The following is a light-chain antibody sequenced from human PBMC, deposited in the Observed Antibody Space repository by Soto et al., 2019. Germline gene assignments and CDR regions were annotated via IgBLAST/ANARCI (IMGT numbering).Light chain of an antibody. CDR1: SSDVGGYNY. V-gene: IGLV2-14*01. CDR3: SSHTSSSTSDV. Sequence: QSALTEPGSVSGSPGQSITISCTGTSSDVGGYNYVSWYQQHPGKAPKLMIYDVSNRPSGVSNRFSGSKSANTASLTISGLQAEDEADYYCSSHTSSSTSDVFGTGTKVTVL. J-gene: IGLJ1*01. CDR2: DVS.